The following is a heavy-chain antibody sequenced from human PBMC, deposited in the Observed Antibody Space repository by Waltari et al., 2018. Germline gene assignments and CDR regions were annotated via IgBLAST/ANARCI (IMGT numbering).Heavy chain of an antibody. V-gene: IGHV3-23*01. CDR2: TSASSGST. J-gene: IGHJ4*02. Sequence: EMQLLESGGGLVQRGGSLRLSCAVSGFIFSRFVMSWVRHTPGKGLEWVAGTSASSGSTYYADSVQGRFTISRDNSKKRVFLQMNSLRAEDTATYYCTKMRRNLPRDIIDNWGQGTQVIIAS. CDR1: GFIFSRFV. CDR3: TKMRRNLPRDIIDN.